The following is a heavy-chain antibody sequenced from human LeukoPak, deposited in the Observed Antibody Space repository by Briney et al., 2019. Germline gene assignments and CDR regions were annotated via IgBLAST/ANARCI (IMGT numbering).Heavy chain of an antibody. Sequence: PGGSLRLSCAASGFTFSSYGMHWVRQAPGKGLEWVAVISYDGSNKYYADSVKGRFTISRDNSKNTLYLQMNSLRAEDTAVYYCARRRAVAVFNWFDPWGQGTLVTVSS. J-gene: IGHJ5*02. CDR1: GFTFSSYG. CDR3: ARRRAVAVFNWFDP. D-gene: IGHD6-19*01. V-gene: IGHV3-30*03. CDR2: ISYDGSNK.